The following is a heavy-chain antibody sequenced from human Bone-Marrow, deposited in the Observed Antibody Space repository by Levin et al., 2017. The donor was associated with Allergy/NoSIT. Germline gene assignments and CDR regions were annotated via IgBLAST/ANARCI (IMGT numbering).Heavy chain of an antibody. CDR3: LRDHEVVRGSYRYFDPH. Sequence: PGGSLRLSCAASGFTFSHYCMNWVRQAPGKGLEWVANINEDGSEQYYVDSVKGRFTISRDNAKNSLFLQMNSLRGEDTAVYYCLRDHEVVRGSYRYFDPHWGQGTLVAVSS. J-gene: IGHJ4*02. CDR1: GFTFSHYC. D-gene: IGHD3-16*02. V-gene: IGHV3-7*01. CDR2: INEDGSEQ.